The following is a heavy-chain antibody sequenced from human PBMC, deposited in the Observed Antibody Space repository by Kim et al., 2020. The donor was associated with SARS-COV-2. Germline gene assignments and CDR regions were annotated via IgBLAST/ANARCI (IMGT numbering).Heavy chain of an antibody. CDR2: NI. J-gene: IGHJ4*02. D-gene: IGHD3-22*01. V-gene: IGHV3-11*04. CDR3: ARLYDPPLV. Sequence: NISYADTVKSRFTIARDNAKNHLYLQMNSLRAEDTAVYYCARLYDPPLVWGQGTLVTVSS.